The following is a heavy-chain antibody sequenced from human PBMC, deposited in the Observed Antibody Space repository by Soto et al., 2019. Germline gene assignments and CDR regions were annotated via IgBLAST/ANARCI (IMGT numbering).Heavy chain of an antibody. Sequence: LSLTCAVYGGSFSGYYWSWIRQPPGKGLEWIGYIYYSGSTYYNPSLKSRVTISVDTSKNQFSLKLSSVTAADTAVYYCARVMYRTNYYYGMDVWGQGTTVTVSS. CDR3: ARVMYRTNYYYGMDV. J-gene: IGHJ6*02. CDR1: GGSFSGYY. V-gene: IGHV4-34*09. D-gene: IGHD2-8*01. CDR2: IYYSGST.